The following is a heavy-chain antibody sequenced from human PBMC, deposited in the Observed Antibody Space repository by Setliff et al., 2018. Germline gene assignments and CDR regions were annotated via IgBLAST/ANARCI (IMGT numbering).Heavy chain of an antibody. Sequence: PGGSLRLSCAASGFSFRSDSLNWVRQAPGKGLEWVSSISPDSIYIYYADSVKGRLTISRDNAWDSLYLQMNSLGAEDTDVYYCARSPANGGHDAFDIWGRGTMVTVSS. CDR3: ARSPANGGHDAFDI. V-gene: IGHV3-21*01. CDR1: GFSFRSDS. CDR2: ISPDSIYI. J-gene: IGHJ3*02. D-gene: IGHD6-25*01.